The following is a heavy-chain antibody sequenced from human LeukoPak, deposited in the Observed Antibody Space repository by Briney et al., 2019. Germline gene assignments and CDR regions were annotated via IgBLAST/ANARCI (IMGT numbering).Heavy chain of an antibody. V-gene: IGHV3-74*01. CDR1: GFTFSNYW. CDR2: INSDGSST. D-gene: IGHD1-1*01. J-gene: IGHJ4*02. Sequence: PGGSLRLSCAASGFTFSNYWMHWVRQAPGKGLVWVSRINSDGSSTSYADSVKGRFTISRDNAKNTLYLQMDSLRAEDTAVYYCARAGTTTENDYWGQGTLVTVSS. CDR3: ARAGTTTENDY.